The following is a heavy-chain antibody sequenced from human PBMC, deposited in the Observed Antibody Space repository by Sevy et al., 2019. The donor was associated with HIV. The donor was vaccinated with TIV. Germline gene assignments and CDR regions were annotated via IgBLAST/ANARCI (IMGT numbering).Heavy chain of an antibody. CDR3: ASTILEMATIRAGYFDY. D-gene: IGHD5-12*01. CDR1: GGSFSGYY. J-gene: IGHJ4*02. Sequence: SETQSLTCAVYGGSFSGYYWSWIRQPPGKGLEWIGEINHSGSTNYNPSLKSRVTISVDTSKNQFSLKLSSVTAADTAVYYCASTILEMATIRAGYFDYWGQGTLVTVSS. V-gene: IGHV4-34*01. CDR2: INHSGST.